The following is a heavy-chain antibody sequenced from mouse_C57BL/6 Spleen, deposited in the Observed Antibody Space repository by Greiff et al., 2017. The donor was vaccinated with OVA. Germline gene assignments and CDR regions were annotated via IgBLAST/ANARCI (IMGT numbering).Heavy chain of an antibody. Sequence: VQLQQPGAELVRPGSSVKLSCKASGYTFTSYWMHWVKQRPIQGLEWIGNIDPSDSATHYNQKFKDKATLTVAKSSSTAYMQLSSLTSEDAAVYYCARGTGTGYFDYWGQGTTLTVSA. V-gene: IGHV1-52*01. J-gene: IGHJ2*01. D-gene: IGHD4-1*01. CDR1: GYTFTSYW. CDR3: ARGTGTGYFDY. CDR2: IDPSDSAT.